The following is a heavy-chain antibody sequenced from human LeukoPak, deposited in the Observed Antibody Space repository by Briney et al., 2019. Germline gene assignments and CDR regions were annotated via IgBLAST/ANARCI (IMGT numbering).Heavy chain of an antibody. CDR1: GFTFSSQA. V-gene: IGHV3-23*01. CDR2: ISASGGST. Sequence: GGSLRLSCAASGFTFSSQAVSWVRQAPGKGQEWVSAISASGGSTYYADSVKGRFTISRDSSKNTLYLQMNSLRAEDTAVYFCAAYDPVDYWGQGTLVTVSS. J-gene: IGHJ4*02. D-gene: IGHD5-12*01. CDR3: AAYDPVDY.